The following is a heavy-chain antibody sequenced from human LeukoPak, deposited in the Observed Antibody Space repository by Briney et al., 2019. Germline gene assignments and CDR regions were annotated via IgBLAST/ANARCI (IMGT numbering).Heavy chain of an antibody. CDR1: GFTFSSSA. CDR3: AKGGPQFFDY. V-gene: IGHV3-23*01. CDR2: ISGSGGST. Sequence: HPGGSLRLSCAASGFTFSSSAMSWVRQAPGKGLEWVSTISGSGGSTYSADSVKGRFTISRDNSKNTLYLQMNSLRAEDTAIYYCAKGGPQFFDYWGQGTLVTVSS. J-gene: IGHJ4*02. D-gene: IGHD5-24*01.